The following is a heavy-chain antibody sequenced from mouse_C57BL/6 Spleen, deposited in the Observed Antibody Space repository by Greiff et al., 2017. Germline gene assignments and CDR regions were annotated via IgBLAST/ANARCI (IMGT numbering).Heavy chain of an antibody. CDR1: GFTFSDYY. Sequence: EVQRVESEGGLVQPGSSMKLSCTASGFTFSDYYMAWVRQVPEKGLEWVANINYDGSSTYYLDSLKSRFIISRDNAKNILYLQMSSLKSEDTATYYCAREGTTVGYYFDYWGQGTTLTVSS. CDR3: AREGTTVGYYFDY. D-gene: IGHD1-1*01. J-gene: IGHJ2*01. V-gene: IGHV5-16*01. CDR2: INYDGSST.